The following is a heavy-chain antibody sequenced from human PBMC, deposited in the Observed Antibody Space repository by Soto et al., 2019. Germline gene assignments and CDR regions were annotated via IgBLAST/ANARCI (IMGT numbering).Heavy chain of an antibody. CDR1: GYTFTSYG. CDR3: ARDPGLPTMDHYYYYGMDV. V-gene: IGHV1-18*04. J-gene: IGHJ6*02. Sequence: ASVKVSCKASGYTFTSYGISWVRQAPGQGLEWMGWISAYNGNTNYAQKLQGRVTMTTDTSTSTAYMELRSLRSDDTAVYYCARDPGLPTMDHYYYYGMDVWGQGTTVTVS. D-gene: IGHD3-10*01. CDR2: ISAYNGNT.